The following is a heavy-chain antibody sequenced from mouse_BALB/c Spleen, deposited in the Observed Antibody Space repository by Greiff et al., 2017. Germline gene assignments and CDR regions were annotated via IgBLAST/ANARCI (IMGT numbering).Heavy chain of an antibody. Sequence: QVQLQQPGAELVKPGTSVKLSCKASGYNFTSYWINWVKLRPGQGLEWIGDIYPGSGSTNYNEKFKSKATLTVDTSSSTAYMQLSSLASEDSALYYCARSVYDPPDYWGQGTTLTVSS. V-gene: IGHV1-55*01. J-gene: IGHJ2*01. CDR3: ARSVYDPPDY. D-gene: IGHD2-3*01. CDR2: IYPGSGST. CDR1: GYNFTSYW.